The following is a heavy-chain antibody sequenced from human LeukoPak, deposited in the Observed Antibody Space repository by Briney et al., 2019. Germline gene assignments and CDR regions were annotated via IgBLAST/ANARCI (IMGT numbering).Heavy chain of an antibody. CDR3: ATSDGYDLVGI. CDR1: GVSISSGSNY. Sequence: RPSETLSLTCSVSGVSISSGSNYWGWIRQPPGKTLEWIGSIYSSGSTYYNPSLKSRVIILIDTAKNHFSLNLSSVTAADTAVYYCATSDGYDLVGIWGQRTMITVSS. V-gene: IGHV4-39*07. J-gene: IGHJ3*02. D-gene: IGHD3/OR15-3a*01. CDR2: IYSSGST.